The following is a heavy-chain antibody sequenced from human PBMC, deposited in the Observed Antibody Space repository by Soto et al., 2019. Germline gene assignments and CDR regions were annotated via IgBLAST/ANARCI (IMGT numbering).Heavy chain of an antibody. D-gene: IGHD3-10*01. J-gene: IGHJ4*02. CDR3: ATDYGSNWRL. Sequence: QAHLVQSGAEVKMPGDSVQVSCKASGFVSTNSTFHWVRQAPGQSLEWMGRINAANGNTQYSKNVQGRVTFTSDASASTAFMELTNLRFEDKAMYYCATDYGSNWRLWGQGTLVSVSS. V-gene: IGHV1-3*01. CDR1: GFVSTNST. CDR2: INAANGNT.